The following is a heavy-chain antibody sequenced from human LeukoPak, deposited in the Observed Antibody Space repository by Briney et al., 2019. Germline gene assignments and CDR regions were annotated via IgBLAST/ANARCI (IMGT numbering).Heavy chain of an antibody. D-gene: IGHD2-2*01. CDR2: TYYRSTWYN. CDR3: ARRLTQYDCFDP. V-gene: IGHV6-1*01. Sequence: PSQTLSLTCVISGDSLSSSGDTWNWIRQSPSRGLEWLGRTYYRSTWYNDYAVSVRGRITVNPDTSKNQFSLHLNSVTPEDTAVYYCARRLTQYDCFDPWGQGILVTVSS. J-gene: IGHJ5*02. CDR1: GDSLSSSGDT.